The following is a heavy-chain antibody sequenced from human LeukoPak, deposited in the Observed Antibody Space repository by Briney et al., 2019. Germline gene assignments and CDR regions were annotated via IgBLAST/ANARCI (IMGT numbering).Heavy chain of an antibody. Sequence: GGSLRLSCAASGFTFSDYYMSWIRQAPGKGLEWVSYISSSGSTIYYADSVKGRFTISRDNAKNSLYLQMNSLGAEDTAVYYCARDLGDFWSGYFLDYWGQGTLVTVSS. CDR2: ISSSGSTI. CDR3: ARDLGDFWSGYFLDY. CDR1: GFTFSDYY. V-gene: IGHV3-11*01. J-gene: IGHJ4*02. D-gene: IGHD3-3*01.